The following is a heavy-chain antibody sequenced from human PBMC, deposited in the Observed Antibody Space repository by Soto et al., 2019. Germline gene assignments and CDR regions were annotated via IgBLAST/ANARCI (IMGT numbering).Heavy chain of an antibody. CDR2: ISGSGGST. Sequence: EVQLLESGGGLVQPGGSLRLSCAASGFTFTTYGMSWVRPTPGKGLEWVSAISGSGGSTYYCDSVKGRFTISRDNSKNPLYLQNNSLRAEDTAAYYSAKEAHYQGSGNNFPLDYWGEGALVTVAS. CDR3: AKEAHYQGSGNNFPLDY. V-gene: IGHV3-23*02. J-gene: IGHJ4*02. D-gene: IGHD3-10*01. CDR1: GFTFTTYG.